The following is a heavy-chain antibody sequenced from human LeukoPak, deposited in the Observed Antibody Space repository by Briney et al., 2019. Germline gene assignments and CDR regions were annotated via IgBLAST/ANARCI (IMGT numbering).Heavy chain of an antibody. J-gene: IGHJ4*02. CDR3: TRLPTLKTFDY. Sequence: GSLRLSCAASGFTFSDSPMHWVRQASGKGLEWVGRITSKADSYATAYAESVKGRFTISRDDPKSTAYLQMNSLQTEDTAVYYCTRLPTLKTFDYWGQGILVTVSS. CDR1: GFTFSDSP. D-gene: IGHD4-17*01. CDR2: ITSKADSYAT. V-gene: IGHV3-73*01.